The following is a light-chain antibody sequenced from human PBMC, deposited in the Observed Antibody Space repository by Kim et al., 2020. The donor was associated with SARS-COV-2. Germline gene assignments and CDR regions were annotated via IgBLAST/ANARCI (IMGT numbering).Light chain of an antibody. CDR1: QSISTY. CDR3: QHAYSYPPL. CDR2: AAS. Sequence: IQMTQSPSSVSASVGDRVTITCRASQSISTYLAWYQQKPGKAPQLLISAASTLQAGVPSRFSGSGSGTEFTLTINRLQPEDFVSYYCQHAYSYPPLFAGGTKVDIK. V-gene: IGKV1-12*01. J-gene: IGKJ4*01.